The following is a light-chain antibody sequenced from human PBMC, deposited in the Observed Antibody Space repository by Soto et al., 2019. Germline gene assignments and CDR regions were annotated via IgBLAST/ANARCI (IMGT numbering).Light chain of an antibody. V-gene: IGKV3-15*01. CDR3: QQYNNWPPWT. Sequence: EIVMTQSPATLSVSPGERATLSCRASQSVSSNLAWYHQQPGQAPRLLIYGASTRANGIPARFSGSGSGTEFTLTISSLQSEDFAVYYCQQYNNWPPWTFGQGTKVEIK. CDR1: QSVSSN. CDR2: GAS. J-gene: IGKJ1*01.